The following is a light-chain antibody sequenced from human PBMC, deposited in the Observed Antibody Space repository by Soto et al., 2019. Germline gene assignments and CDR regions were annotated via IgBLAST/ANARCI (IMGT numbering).Light chain of an antibody. V-gene: IGKV3-15*01. CDR2: GAS. CDR1: QSVGSY. CDR3: QQYNNWPPWT. J-gene: IGKJ1*01. Sequence: EIVLTQSPATLSLSPGERATLSCWASQSVGSYLAWYQQKPGQAPRLLIYGASTRATGIPARFSGSGSGTDFTLTISSLQSEDFAVYYCQQYNNWPPWTFGQGTKVDIK.